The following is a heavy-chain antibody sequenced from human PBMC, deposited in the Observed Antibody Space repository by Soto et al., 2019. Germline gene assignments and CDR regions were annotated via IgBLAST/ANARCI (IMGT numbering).Heavy chain of an antibody. V-gene: IGHV3-23*01. CDR1: GFTFSSSA. CDR3: AKTEGYDFWSGYWFDP. CDR2: ISGSGGST. Sequence: LRLSCAASGFTFSSSAMSWVRQAPGKGLEWVSAISGSGGSTYYADSVKGRFTISRDNSKNTLYLQMNSLRAEGTAVYYCAKTEGYDFWSGYWFDPWGQGTLVTVSS. D-gene: IGHD3-3*01. J-gene: IGHJ5*02.